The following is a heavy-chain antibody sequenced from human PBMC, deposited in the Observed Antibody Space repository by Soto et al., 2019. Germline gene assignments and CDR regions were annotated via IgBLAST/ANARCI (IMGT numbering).Heavy chain of an antibody. V-gene: IGHV3-23*01. CDR3: AKERAAADIWGFDT. J-gene: IGHJ5*02. CDR2: ISGNGGTT. D-gene: IGHD6-13*01. CDR1: GFTFSIYA. Sequence: EVQLLESGGGLVQPGGSLRLSCAASGFTFSIYAMTWVRQAPGKGLEWVSSISGNGGTTYYADSVKGRFTISRDNSKKTRYLQMNSLRAEDAAVYHCAKERAAADIWGFDTWGQGTLVTVSS.